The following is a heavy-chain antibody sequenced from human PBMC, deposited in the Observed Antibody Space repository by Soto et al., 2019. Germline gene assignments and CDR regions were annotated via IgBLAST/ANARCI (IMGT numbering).Heavy chain of an antibody. Sequence: PVGSLRLSCAASGFSFSRYGMHWVRQAPGKGLEWVAVMSFDGSDKSYADSVKGRFTISRDNSKNTLYLQMNSLRAEDTAVYFCAKDLVSAARVMDVWGQGTTVTVSS. CDR1: GFSFSRYG. CDR3: AKDLVSAARVMDV. J-gene: IGHJ6*02. V-gene: IGHV3-30*18. CDR2: MSFDGSDK. D-gene: IGHD6-13*01.